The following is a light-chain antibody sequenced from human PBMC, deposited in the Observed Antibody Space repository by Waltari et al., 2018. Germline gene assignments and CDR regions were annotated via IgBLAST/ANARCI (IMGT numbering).Light chain of an antibody. J-gene: IGKJ4*01. CDR2: KAS. V-gene: IGKV1-5*03. CDR1: ESVKNN. Sequence: DVQLIHSPSTLSASVGDRVTLTCRASESVKNNLAWYQHQPGKAPKVLVHKASRLESGGASRFSGSGYGTEFTLTISSLEPDDFATYYCHQYHTLPLTFGGGTKVEIK. CDR3: HQYHTLPLT.